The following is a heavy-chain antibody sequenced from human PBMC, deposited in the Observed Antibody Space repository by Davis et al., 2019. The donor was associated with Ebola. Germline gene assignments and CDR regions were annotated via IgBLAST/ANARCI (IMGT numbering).Heavy chain of an antibody. J-gene: IGHJ4*02. V-gene: IGHV3-30-3*01. CDR3: ARDQSKWELIEYYFDY. D-gene: IGHD1-26*01. CDR1: GFTFSSYA. CDR2: ISYDGSNK. Sequence: GESLKIPCAAPGFTFSSYAMHWVRQAPGKGLEWVAVISYDGSNKYYADSVKGRFTISRDNSKNTLYLQMNSLRAEDTAVYYCARDQSKWELIEYYFDYWGQGTLVTVSS.